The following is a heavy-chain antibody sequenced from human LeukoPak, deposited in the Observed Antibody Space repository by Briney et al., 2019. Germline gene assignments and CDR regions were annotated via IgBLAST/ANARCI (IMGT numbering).Heavy chain of an antibody. J-gene: IGHJ4*02. Sequence: SETPSLTCAVYGGSFSGYYWSWIRQPPGKGLEWIGEINHSGSTNYNPSLKSRVTISVDTSKNQFSLKLSSVTAADTAVYYCARVYYDILTGYYRHYFDYWGQGTLVTVSS. CDR2: INHSGST. D-gene: IGHD3-9*01. CDR3: ARVYYDILTGYYRHYFDY. V-gene: IGHV4-34*01. CDR1: GGSFSGYY.